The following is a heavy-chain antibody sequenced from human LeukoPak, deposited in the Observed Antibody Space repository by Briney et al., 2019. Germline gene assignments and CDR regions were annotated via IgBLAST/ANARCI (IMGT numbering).Heavy chain of an antibody. CDR2: IYTSGST. J-gene: IGHJ5*02. CDR1: GGSISSYY. V-gene: IGHV4-4*07. D-gene: IGHD1-26*01. Sequence: SETLSLTCTVSGGSISSYYWSWIRQPAGKGLEWIGRIYTSGSTNYNPSLKSRVTMSVDTSKNQFSLKLSSVTAADTAVYYCARVGWAPQSNWFDPWGQGTLVTVSS. CDR3: ARVGWAPQSNWFDP.